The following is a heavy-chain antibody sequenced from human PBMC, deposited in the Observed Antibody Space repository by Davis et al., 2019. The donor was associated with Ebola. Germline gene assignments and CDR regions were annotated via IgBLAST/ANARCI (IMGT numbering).Heavy chain of an antibody. Sequence: ASVKVSCKASGYTFTGYYMHWVRQAPGQGLEWMGRINPNSGGTNYAQKFQGRVTMTRDTSISTAYMELSRLRSDDTAVYYCARDQSGWYFYYYGMDVWGKGTTVTVSS. CDR2: INPNSGGT. V-gene: IGHV1-2*06. CDR3: ARDQSGWYFYYYGMDV. D-gene: IGHD6-19*01. J-gene: IGHJ6*04. CDR1: GYTFTGYY.